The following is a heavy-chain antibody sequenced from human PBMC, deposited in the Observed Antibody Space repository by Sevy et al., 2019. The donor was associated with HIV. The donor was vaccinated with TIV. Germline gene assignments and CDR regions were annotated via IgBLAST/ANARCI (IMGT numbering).Heavy chain of an antibody. CDR1: GFTFSNFA. CDR3: AKKMCGGSGMAFLVDF. CDR2: ISGTGNYK. J-gene: IGHJ4*02. V-gene: IGHV3-23*01. Sequence: GGSLRLSCAASGFTFSNFAMGWVRQAPGKGLDWISVISGTGNYKYYADSVKGRFTISRDNSKNTLFLQMNSLRAEDTATFYCAKKMCGGSGMAFLVDFWGQGTLVTVSS. D-gene: IGHD3-10*02.